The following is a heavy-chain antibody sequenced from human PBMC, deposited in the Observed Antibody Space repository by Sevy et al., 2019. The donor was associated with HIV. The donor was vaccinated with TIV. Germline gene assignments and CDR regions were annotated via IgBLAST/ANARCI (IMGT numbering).Heavy chain of an antibody. CDR2: IKSKSDGGTT. CDR1: GFTFSNAW. Sequence: GGSLRLSCAASGFTFSNAWMSWVRQAPGKGLEWVGRIKSKSDGGTTDYAAPVKGRFTISRDDSKNTLYLQMNSLKTEDTAVYYCTTKTGPYYDFWSGYYNDYWGQGTLVTVSS. CDR3: TTKTGPYYDFWSGYYNDY. V-gene: IGHV3-15*01. J-gene: IGHJ4*02. D-gene: IGHD3-3*01.